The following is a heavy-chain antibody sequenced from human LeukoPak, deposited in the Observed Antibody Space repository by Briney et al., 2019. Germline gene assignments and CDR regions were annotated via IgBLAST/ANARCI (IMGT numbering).Heavy chain of an antibody. CDR1: GYTFTSYG. D-gene: IGHD1-26*01. J-gene: IGHJ4*02. CDR2: ISAYNGNT. CDR3: ARGYEGGATLHFDY. Sequence: GASVKVSCKASGYTFTSYGISWVRQAPGQGLEWMGWISAYNGNTNYAQKFQGRVTMTRDTSIGTAYMELSRLRSDDTAVYYCARGYEGGATLHFDYWGQGTLVTVSS. V-gene: IGHV1-18*01.